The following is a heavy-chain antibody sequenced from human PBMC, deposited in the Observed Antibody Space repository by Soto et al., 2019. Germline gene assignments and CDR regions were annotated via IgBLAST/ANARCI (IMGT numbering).Heavy chain of an antibody. CDR2: ISYDGSNK. Sequence: QVQLVESGGGVVQPGRSLRLSCAASGFTFSSYGMHWVRQAPGKGLELVAVISYDGSNKYYADSVKGRFTISRDNSKNTLYLQMHSLRAEDTAVYYCAKRDAKYGSGSHLIDYWGQGTLVTVSS. V-gene: IGHV3-30*18. D-gene: IGHD3-10*01. J-gene: IGHJ4*02. CDR3: AKRDAKYGSGSHLIDY. CDR1: GFTFSSYG.